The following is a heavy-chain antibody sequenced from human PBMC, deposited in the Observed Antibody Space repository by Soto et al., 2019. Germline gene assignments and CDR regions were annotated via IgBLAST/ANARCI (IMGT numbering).Heavy chain of an antibody. D-gene: IGHD3-10*01. J-gene: IGHJ4*02. Sequence: GGSLRLSCAASGFTFSSYSMNWVRQAPGKGLEWVSSISSSSSCIYYADSVKGRFTISRDNAKNSLYLQMNSLRAEDTAVYYCARDRWFGELFIPNMFDYWGQGTLVTVSS. CDR2: ISSSSSCI. CDR1: GFTFSSYS. V-gene: IGHV3-21*01. CDR3: ARDRWFGELFIPNMFDY.